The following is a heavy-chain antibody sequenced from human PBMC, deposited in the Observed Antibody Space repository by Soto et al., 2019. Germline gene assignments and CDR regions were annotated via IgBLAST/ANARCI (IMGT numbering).Heavy chain of an antibody. Sequence: SETLSLTCNVSGGSVTTGGWYWNWIRQPPGGGLEWIGHVYYTGATDYNPSVRSRVTISVDTSKNQFSLKLSSVTAADTAVYYCARVPGPWGQGTLVTVSS. V-gene: IGHV4-61*08. CDR2: VYYTGAT. CDR1: GGSVTTGGWY. CDR3: ARVPGP. J-gene: IGHJ5*02.